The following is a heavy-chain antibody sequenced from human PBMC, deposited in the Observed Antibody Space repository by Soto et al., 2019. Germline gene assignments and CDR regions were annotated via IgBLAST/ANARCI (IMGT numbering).Heavy chain of an antibody. V-gene: IGHV3-7*03. J-gene: IGHJ6*02. CDR2: IKQDGSEK. CDR1: GFTFRSYW. Sequence: GGSLRLSCAASGFTFRSYWMSWVRQAPGKGLEWVANIKQDGSEKYYVDSVKGRFTISRDNAKNSLYLQMNSLRAEDTAVYYCARDMVRYDFWSGYSNYYYGMDVWGQGTTVTVSS. D-gene: IGHD3-3*01. CDR3: ARDMVRYDFWSGYSNYYYGMDV.